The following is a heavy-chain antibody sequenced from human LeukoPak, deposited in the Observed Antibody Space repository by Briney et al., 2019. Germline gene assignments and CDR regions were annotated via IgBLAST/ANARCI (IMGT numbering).Heavy chain of an antibody. CDR2: ISYDGSNK. CDR1: GFTFSSYG. D-gene: IGHD1-26*01. J-gene: IGHJ4*02. V-gene: IGHV3-30*18. CDR3: AEERTVGATLYYFDY. Sequence: QPGGSLRLSCAASGFTFSSYGMHWVRQAPGKGLEWVAVISYDGSNKYYADSVKGRFTISRDNSKNTLYLQMNSLRAEDTAVYYCAEERTVGATLYYFDYWGQGTLVTVSS.